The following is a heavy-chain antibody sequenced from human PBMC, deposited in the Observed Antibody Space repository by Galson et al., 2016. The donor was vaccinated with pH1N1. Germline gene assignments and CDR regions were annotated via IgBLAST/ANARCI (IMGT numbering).Heavy chain of an antibody. Sequence: SVKVSCKASGGTFSNYAISWVRQAPGQGLEWMGGIIPMYGRTDYAQKFQGTVTITADKSTSTAYMELSGVRLEDTAVYYCARTENVYDILTGSGSYYGMDVWGQGTAVTVSS. CDR1: GGTFSNYA. D-gene: IGHD3-9*01. J-gene: IGHJ6*02. CDR3: ARTENVYDILTGSGSYYGMDV. CDR2: IIPMYGRT. V-gene: IGHV1-69*06.